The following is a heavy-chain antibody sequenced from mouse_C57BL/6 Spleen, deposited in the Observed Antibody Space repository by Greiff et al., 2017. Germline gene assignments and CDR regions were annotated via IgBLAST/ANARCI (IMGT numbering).Heavy chain of an antibody. Sequence: EVNVVESGEGLVKPGGSLKLSCAASGFTFSSYAMSWVRQTPEKRLEWVAYISSGGDYIYYADTVKGRFTISRDNARNTLYLQMSSLKSEDTAMYYCTRGYEEGYFDYWGQGTTLTVSS. J-gene: IGHJ2*01. V-gene: IGHV5-9-1*02. CDR2: ISSGGDYI. CDR1: GFTFSSYA. CDR3: TRGYEEGYFDY. D-gene: IGHD2-3*01.